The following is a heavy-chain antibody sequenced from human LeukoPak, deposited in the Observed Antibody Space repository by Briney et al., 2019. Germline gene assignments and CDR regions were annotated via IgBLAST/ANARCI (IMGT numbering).Heavy chain of an antibody. Sequence: GGSLRLSCAASGFTFSRYATSWVSQAPGKGLEWVSAISGSGGSTYYADSVKGRFTISRDNSKNTLYLQMNSLRAEDTAVYYCVATVTILDYWGQGTLVTVSS. CDR3: VATVTILDY. J-gene: IGHJ4*02. D-gene: IGHD4-17*01. V-gene: IGHV3-23*01. CDR2: ISGSGGST. CDR1: GFTFSRYA.